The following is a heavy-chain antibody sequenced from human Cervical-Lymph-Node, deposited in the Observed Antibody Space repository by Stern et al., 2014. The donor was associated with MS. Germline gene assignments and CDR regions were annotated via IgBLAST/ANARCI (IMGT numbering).Heavy chain of an antibody. CDR2: IDHRGTT. D-gene: IGHD2-8*01. V-gene: IGHV4-34*01. CDR3: ARGGTMVKMLYGTYYFDS. CDR1: GGSFSAYY. Sequence: QVQLQQWGAGLLRPSETLSLTCAVYGGSFSAYYWTWIRQSPRKGLEWIGEIDHRGTTKYNPSLRSRVIISVDTSKNQFSLKANSVTAADTAVYYCARGGTMVKMLYGTYYFDSWGQGTLVTVSS. J-gene: IGHJ4*02.